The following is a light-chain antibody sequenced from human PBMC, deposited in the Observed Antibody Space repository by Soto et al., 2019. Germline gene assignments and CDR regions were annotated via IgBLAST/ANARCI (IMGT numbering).Light chain of an antibody. Sequence: AIQLTQSPSSLSASVGDRVAITCRASQDISSALAWYQQRPGKAPKLLIYDASSLESGVPARFSGSGSGSDYTLTISSLQPEDFATYYCQQFNSYPLTFGQGTRVEIK. J-gene: IGKJ1*01. CDR3: QQFNSYPLT. CDR2: DAS. CDR1: QDISSA. V-gene: IGKV1-13*02.